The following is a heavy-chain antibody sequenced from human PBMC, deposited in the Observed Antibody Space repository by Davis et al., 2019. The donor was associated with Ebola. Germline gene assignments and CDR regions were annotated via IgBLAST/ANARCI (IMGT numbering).Heavy chain of an antibody. D-gene: IGHD3-10*01. CDR1: GFTFSSYA. Sequence: GESLKISCAASGFTFSSYAMSWVRQAPGKGLEWVSAISGSGGSTYYADSVKGRFTISRDNSKNTLYLQMNSLRAEDTAVYYCAKDPGLLWFGEKHKSDYWGQGTLVTVSS. V-gene: IGHV3-23*01. CDR3: AKDPGLLWFGEKHKSDY. CDR2: ISGSGGST. J-gene: IGHJ4*02.